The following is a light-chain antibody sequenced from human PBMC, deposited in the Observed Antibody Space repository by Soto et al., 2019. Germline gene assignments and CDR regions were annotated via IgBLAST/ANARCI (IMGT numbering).Light chain of an antibody. V-gene: IGKV3-15*01. J-gene: IGKJ1*01. CDR2: SAS. Sequence: DIVMTQSPATLSVSPGERATLSCRASQNISTNVAWYQQKPGQAPRLLLLSASSRLSDIPARFSGSGSGTEFTLTISGLQSEDVEVYYCHHFNMWPPKACGQGTKVEFK. CDR1: QNISTN. CDR3: HHFNMWPPKA.